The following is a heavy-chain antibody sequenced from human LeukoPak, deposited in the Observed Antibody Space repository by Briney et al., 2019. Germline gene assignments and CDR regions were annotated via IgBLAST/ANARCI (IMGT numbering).Heavy chain of an antibody. CDR2: IYYSGST. CDR3: ARPAAANWCDAFDI. V-gene: IGHV4-59*08. CDR1: GGSISSYY. J-gene: IGHJ3*02. Sequence: PSETLSLTCTVSGGSISSYYWSWIRQPPGKGLEWIGYIYYSGSTNYNPSLKSRVTISVDTSKNQFSLKLSSVTAADTAVYYYARPAAANWCDAFDIWGQGTMVTVSS. D-gene: IGHD7-27*01.